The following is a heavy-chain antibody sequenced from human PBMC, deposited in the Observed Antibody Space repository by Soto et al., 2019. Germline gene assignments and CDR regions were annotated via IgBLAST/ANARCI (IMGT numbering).Heavy chain of an antibody. D-gene: IGHD5-12*01. CDR2: ISYDGSDK. J-gene: IGHJ4*02. CDR3: ARGGRLRHFDY. V-gene: IGHV3-30*04. CDR1: GFTFSSYA. Sequence: QVQVVESGRGVVQPGRALRLSCAASGFTFSSYAMHWVRQAPGKGLEWVAIISYDGSDKYYADSVKGRFTISRDNSKNTLYLQMNSLRTEDTAVYYCARGGRLRHFDYWGQGTLVTVSS.